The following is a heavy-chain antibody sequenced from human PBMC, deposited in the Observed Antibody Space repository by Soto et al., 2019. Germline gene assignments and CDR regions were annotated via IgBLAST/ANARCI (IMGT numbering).Heavy chain of an antibody. CDR2: INHSGST. CDR1: GGSFSGYY. Sequence: SETLSLTCAVYGGSFSGYYWSWIRQPPGKGLEWIGEINHSGSTNYNPSLKSRVTISVDTSKNQFSLKLSSVTAADTAVYYCASRTTSYYYYYIDVWGKGTTVTVSS. V-gene: IGHV4-34*01. J-gene: IGHJ6*03. CDR3: ASRTTSYYYYYIDV.